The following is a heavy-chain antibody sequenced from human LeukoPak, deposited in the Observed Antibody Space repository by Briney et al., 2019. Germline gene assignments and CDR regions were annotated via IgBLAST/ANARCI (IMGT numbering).Heavy chain of an antibody. CDR1: GDSFSSNSAA. V-gene: IGHV6-1*01. CDR3: ARENGFGYYGSGIYYYYGMDV. J-gene: IGHJ6*04. D-gene: IGHD3-10*01. CDR2: TYYRSKWYN. Sequence: SQTLSLTCALSGDSFSSNSAAWNWIRQSPSRGLEWLGRTYYRSKWYNDYAVSVKSRITINPDTSKNQFSLQLNSVTPEDTAVYYCARENGFGYYGSGIYYYYGMDVWGKGTTVTVSS.